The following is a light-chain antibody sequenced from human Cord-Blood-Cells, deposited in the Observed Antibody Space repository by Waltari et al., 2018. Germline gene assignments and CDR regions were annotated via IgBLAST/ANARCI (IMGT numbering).Light chain of an antibody. V-gene: IGKV3-20*01. J-gene: IGKJ4*01. Sequence: EIVLTQSPGTLSLSPGERASQSVSSSYLAWYQQKPGQAPRLLIYGASSRSTGIPDRFRGSGSGTDFTLTISRLEPEDFAVYYCQQYGSSPPFTFGGGTKVEIK. CDR2: GAS. CDR1: QSVSSSY. CDR3: QQYGSSPPFT.